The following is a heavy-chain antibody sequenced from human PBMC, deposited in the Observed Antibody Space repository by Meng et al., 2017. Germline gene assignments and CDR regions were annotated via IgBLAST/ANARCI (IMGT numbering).Heavy chain of an antibody. J-gene: IGHJ5*02. CDR3: ARASYYDIPNWFDP. Sequence: LRLSCAISGDSVSSNSAAWNWIRQSPSRGLEWLGRTYYSSKWYNDYAVSVKSRITINPDTSKNQFSLKLSSVTAADTAVYYCARASYYDIPNWFDPWGQGTLVTVSS. D-gene: IGHD3-9*01. CDR2: TYYSSKWYN. V-gene: IGHV6-1*01. CDR1: GDSVSSNSAA.